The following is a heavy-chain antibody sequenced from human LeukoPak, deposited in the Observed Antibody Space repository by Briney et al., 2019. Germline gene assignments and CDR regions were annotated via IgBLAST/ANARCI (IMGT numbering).Heavy chain of an antibody. Sequence: GGSLRLSCAASGFTFSDYYMTWLRQAPGKGLEWVSYISSSGNTMYYADSVKGRFTISRDNAKNSLYLQMNSLRAEDTALYYCARHVSGYSHIDYWGQGTLVTVSS. CDR3: ARHVSGYSHIDY. V-gene: IGHV3-11*04. CDR1: GFTFSDYY. CDR2: ISSSGNTM. D-gene: IGHD5-18*01. J-gene: IGHJ4*02.